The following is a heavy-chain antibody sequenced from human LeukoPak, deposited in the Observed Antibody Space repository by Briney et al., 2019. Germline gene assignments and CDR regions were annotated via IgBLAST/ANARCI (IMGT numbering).Heavy chain of an antibody. V-gene: IGHV3-48*04. CDR2: ISSSSSTI. D-gene: IGHD3-22*01. CDR3: ARDIDDSSGYYNWFDP. Sequence: GGSLRLSCAASGFTFSSYSMNWVRQAPGKGLEWVSYISSSSSTIYYADSVKGRFTISRDNAKNSLYLQMNSLRAEDTAVYYCARDIDDSSGYYNWFDPWGQGTLVTVSS. CDR1: GFTFSSYS. J-gene: IGHJ5*02.